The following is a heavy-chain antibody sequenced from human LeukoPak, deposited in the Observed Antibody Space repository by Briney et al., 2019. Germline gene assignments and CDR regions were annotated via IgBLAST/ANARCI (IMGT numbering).Heavy chain of an antibody. CDR2: ISYDGSNK. J-gene: IGHJ4*02. D-gene: IGHD5-18*01. CDR1: GFTFSSYS. V-gene: IGHV3-30*18. CDR3: AKDWDTAMVTGVDY. Sequence: GGSLRLSCAASGFTFSSYSMNWVRQAPGKGLEWVAVISYDGSNKYYADSVKGRFTISRDNSKNTLYLQMNSLRAEDTAVYYCAKDWDTAMVTGVDYWGQGTLVTVSS.